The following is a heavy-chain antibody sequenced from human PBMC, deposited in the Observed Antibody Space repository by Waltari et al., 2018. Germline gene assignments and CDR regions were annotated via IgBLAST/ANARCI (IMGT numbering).Heavy chain of an antibody. CDR3: ARGRYSNYYFDY. CDR2: VYYGGST. J-gene: IGHJ4*02. V-gene: IGHV4-59*01. D-gene: IGHD4-4*01. CDR1: SGSISGYY. Sequence: QVQLQESGPGLVKPSETLSLTCTVSSGSISGYYWTWIRQPPKKELEWIGYVYYGGSTNYNPYLKSRVTMSTDTTKNQFSLKLNSVTAADTARYYCARGRYSNYYFDYWGQGILVTVSS.